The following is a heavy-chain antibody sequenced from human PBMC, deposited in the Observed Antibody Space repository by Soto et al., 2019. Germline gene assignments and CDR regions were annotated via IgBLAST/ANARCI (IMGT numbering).Heavy chain of an antibody. D-gene: IGHD6-13*01. CDR3: ARVRGTAGKRYFDY. CDR2: TYYSGST. V-gene: IGHV4-59*01. Sequence: LSLTCTVSGGSMIAYYWNWMRQPPGKGLQWIGYTYYSGSTTYNPSLKSRVTISVDSSKNQFSLKLDSVTPADTAVYYCARVRGTAGKRYFDYWGPGTLVTVSS. CDR1: GGSMIAYY. J-gene: IGHJ4*02.